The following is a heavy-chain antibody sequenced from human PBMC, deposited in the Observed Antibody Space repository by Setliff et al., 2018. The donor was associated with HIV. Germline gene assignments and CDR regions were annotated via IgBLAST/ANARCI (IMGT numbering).Heavy chain of an antibody. D-gene: IGHD7-27*01. CDR2: IKQDGSEK. CDR1: GFTFSSYW. V-gene: IGHV3-7*02. CDR3: ARQGNWEFDY. Sequence: PGGSLRLSCAASGFTFSSYWMSWFRQAPGKGLEWVANIKQDGSEKNYADSVKGRFSISRDNSKNSLYLQMISLRAEDTALYYCARQGNWEFDYWGQGTLVTVSS. J-gene: IGHJ4*02.